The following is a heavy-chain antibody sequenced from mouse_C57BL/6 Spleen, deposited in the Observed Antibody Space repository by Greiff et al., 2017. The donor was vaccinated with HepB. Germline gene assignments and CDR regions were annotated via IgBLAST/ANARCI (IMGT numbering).Heavy chain of an antibody. J-gene: IGHJ3*01. CDR2: INPNNGGT. Sequence: VQLQQSGPELVKPGASVKMSCKASGYTFTDYNMHWVKQSHGKSLEWIGYINPNNGGTSYHQKFKGQATLTVDKTSSTPYMKLRSLTSEDSAVYYCARWGPFAYWGQGTLVTVSA. CDR3: ARWGPFAY. V-gene: IGHV1-22*01. CDR1: GYTFTDYN.